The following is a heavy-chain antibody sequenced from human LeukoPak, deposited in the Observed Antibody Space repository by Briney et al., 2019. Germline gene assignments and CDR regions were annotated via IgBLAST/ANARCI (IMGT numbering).Heavy chain of an antibody. CDR2: INHSGST. V-gene: IGHV4-34*01. CDR1: GGSFRGYY. Sequence: PSETLSLTCAVCGGSFRGYYWSWIRQPPGKGLEWIGEINHSGSTNYNPSLKSRVTISVDTSKNQFSLKLSSVTAADTGVYYCARVPRITIFGVVIISYFDYWGQGTLVTVSS. CDR3: ARVPRITIFGVVIISYFDY. D-gene: IGHD3-3*01. J-gene: IGHJ4*02.